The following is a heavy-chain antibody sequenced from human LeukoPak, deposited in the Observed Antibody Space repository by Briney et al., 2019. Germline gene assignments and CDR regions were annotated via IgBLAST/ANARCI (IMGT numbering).Heavy chain of an antibody. J-gene: IGHJ6*03. CDR1: GYTFTSYG. V-gene: IGHV1-18*01. CDR2: ISAYNGNT. CDR3: ASSPAGYYYYYMDV. Sequence: ASVKVSCKASGYTFTSYGISWVRQAPGQGLEWMGWISAYNGNTNYAQKLQGRVTMTTDTSTSTAYMELRSLRSDDTAVYYCASSPAGYYYYYMDVWGKGTTVTVSS. D-gene: IGHD2-2*01.